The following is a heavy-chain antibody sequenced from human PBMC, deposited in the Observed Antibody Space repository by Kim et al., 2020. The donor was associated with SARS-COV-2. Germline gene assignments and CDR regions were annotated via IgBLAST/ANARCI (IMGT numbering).Heavy chain of an antibody. D-gene: IGHD3-10*01. CDR2: T. V-gene: IGHV3-23*01. CDR3: AKAYRGVILDY. Sequence: TYYADSVKGRFTISRDNSKNTLYLQMNSLRAEDTAVYYCAKAYRGVILDYWGQGTLVTVSS. J-gene: IGHJ4*02.